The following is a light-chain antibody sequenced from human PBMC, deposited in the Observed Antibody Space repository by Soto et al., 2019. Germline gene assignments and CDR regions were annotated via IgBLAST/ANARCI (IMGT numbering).Light chain of an antibody. J-gene: IGKJ1*01. Sequence: IQMTQSPSTLSASIGDRVTITCRASQGIRNDLGWYQQKPGKAPELLIFAASNLQGEVPSRFSGSGSGTDFTLTISSLQPEDFATYYCLQDYNYPWTFGQGTKVDI. V-gene: IGKV1-6*01. CDR3: LQDYNYPWT. CDR1: QGIRND. CDR2: AAS.